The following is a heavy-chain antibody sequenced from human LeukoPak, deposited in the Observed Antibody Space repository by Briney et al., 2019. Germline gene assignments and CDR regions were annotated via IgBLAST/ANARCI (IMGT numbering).Heavy chain of an antibody. V-gene: IGHV3-30*18. Sequence: PGRSLRLSCAASGFTFSSYGMHWVRQAPGKGLEWVAVISYDGSNKYYADSVKGRFTISRDNSKNTLYLQMNSLRAEDTAVYYCAKDTSRQWLVPPGYWGQGTLVTVSS. D-gene: IGHD6-19*01. CDR1: GFTFSSYG. CDR2: ISYDGSNK. J-gene: IGHJ4*02. CDR3: AKDTSRQWLVPPGY.